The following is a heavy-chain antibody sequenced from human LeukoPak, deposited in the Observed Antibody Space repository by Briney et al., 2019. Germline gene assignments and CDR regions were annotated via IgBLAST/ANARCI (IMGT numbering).Heavy chain of an antibody. V-gene: IGHV3-30*03. D-gene: IGHD3-10*01. CDR3: ARVGAALWFGESPRYYFDY. J-gene: IGHJ4*02. CDR2: ISYDGSNK. CDR1: GLTFSSFA. Sequence: PGGSLRLSCAASGLTFSSFAMHWVRQAPGKGLEWVAVISYDGSNKYYADSVKGRFTISRDNSKNTLYLQMNSLRAEDTAVYYCARVGAALWFGESPRYYFDYWGQGTLVTVSS.